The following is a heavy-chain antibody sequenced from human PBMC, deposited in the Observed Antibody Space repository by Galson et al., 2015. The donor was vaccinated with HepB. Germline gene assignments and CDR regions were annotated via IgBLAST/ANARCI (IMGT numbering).Heavy chain of an antibody. D-gene: IGHD1-7*01. CDR2: ISYDGSDK. V-gene: IGHV3-30*03. Sequence: SLRLSCAASGFTFANYGLHWVRQAPGKGLEWVAIISYDGSDKKYADSVKDRFTVSRDNSKNTLYLQLHSVRTEDTAVYYCAREDNWNYWVYWGQGTLFTVTS. CDR1: GFTFANYG. J-gene: IGHJ4*02. CDR3: AREDNWNYWVY.